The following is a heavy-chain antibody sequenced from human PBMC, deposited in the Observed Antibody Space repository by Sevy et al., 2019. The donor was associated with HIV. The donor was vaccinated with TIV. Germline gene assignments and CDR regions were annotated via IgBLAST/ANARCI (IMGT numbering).Heavy chain of an antibody. CDR3: ARDQYSSSSGIDY. V-gene: IGHV3-21*01. CDR1: GFTFSSYS. J-gene: IGHJ4*02. D-gene: IGHD6-6*01. Sequence: GGSLRLSCAASGFTFSSYSMNWVRQAPGKGLEWVSSISSSSSYIYYADSVKGRFTISRDNAKNSLYLQMNSLRAEDTAVYYCARDQYSSSSGIDYWGQGTLVTVSS. CDR2: ISSSSSYI.